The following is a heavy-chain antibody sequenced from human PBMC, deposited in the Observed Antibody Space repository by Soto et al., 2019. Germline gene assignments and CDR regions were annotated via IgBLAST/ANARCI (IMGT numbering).Heavy chain of an antibody. CDR2: IWYDGSNK. Sequence: SLSLSCAAAGFIFGMYGMRWVSQVPGKGLEGVAVIWYDGSNKYYADSVKGRFTISRDNSKNTLYLQMNSLRADDTAVYYCARDSWRFKYYFDYWGQGTLVTVSS. V-gene: IGHV3-33*01. CDR1: GFIFGMYG. J-gene: IGHJ4*02. CDR3: ARDSWRFKYYFDY.